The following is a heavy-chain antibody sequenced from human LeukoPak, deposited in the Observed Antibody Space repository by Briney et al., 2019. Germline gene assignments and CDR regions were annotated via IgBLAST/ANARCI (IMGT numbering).Heavy chain of an antibody. V-gene: IGHV3-23*01. CDR2: ISGSGGST. Sequence: GGTLRLSCASSGFTFSSYGMSWVRQAPEKGLEWVSGISGSGGSTYYADSVEGRFTISRDNFKDTLYLQMNSLRAEDTAVYYCARDMAYSSSWYRAFDIWGQGTMVTVSS. CDR3: ARDMAYSSSWYRAFDI. D-gene: IGHD6-13*01. CDR1: GFTFSSYG. J-gene: IGHJ3*02.